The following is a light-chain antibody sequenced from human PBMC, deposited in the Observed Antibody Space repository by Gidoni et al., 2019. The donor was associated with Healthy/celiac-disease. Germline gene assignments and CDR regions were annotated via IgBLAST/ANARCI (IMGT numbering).Light chain of an antibody. Sequence: QSALTQPPSVSGSPGQSVTISCTGTSSDVGGSNYVSWYQQHPGKAPKLLMYDVSNRPSGVSTRCSCAKSCSTASLTIVARQADEEADDYCSTYTRSSKIFGGGTKLTVL. CDR3: STYTRSSKI. V-gene: IGLV2-14*01. J-gene: IGLJ2*01. CDR2: DVS. CDR1: SSDVGGSNY.